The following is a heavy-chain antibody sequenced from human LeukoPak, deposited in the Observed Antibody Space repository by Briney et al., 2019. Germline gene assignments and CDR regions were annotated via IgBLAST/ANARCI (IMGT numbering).Heavy chain of an antibody. V-gene: IGHV3-30-3*01. CDR3: ARDRSSGWYIYNWFDP. CDR1: GFTFSSYA. D-gene: IGHD6-19*01. Sequence: GGSLRLSCAASGFTFSSYAMHWVRQAPGKGLEWVAVISYDGSNKYYADSVKGRFTISRDNSKNTLYLQMNSLRAEDTAVYYCARDRSSGWYIYNWFDPWGQGTLVTVSS. CDR2: ISYDGSNK. J-gene: IGHJ5*02.